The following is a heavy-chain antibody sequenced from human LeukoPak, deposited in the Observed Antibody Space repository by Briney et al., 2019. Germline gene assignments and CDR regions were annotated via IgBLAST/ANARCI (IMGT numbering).Heavy chain of an antibody. J-gene: IGHJ6*02. Sequence: GGSLRLSCAASGFTFSSYGMHWVRQAPGKGLEWVAVISYDGSNKYYADSVKGRFTISRDNSKNTLYLQMNSLRAEDTAVYYCASQYYYDSSGYWNYYYGMDVWGQGTTVTVSS. CDR3: ASQYYYDSSGYWNYYYGMDV. V-gene: IGHV3-30*03. CDR2: ISYDGSNK. CDR1: GFTFSSYG. D-gene: IGHD3-22*01.